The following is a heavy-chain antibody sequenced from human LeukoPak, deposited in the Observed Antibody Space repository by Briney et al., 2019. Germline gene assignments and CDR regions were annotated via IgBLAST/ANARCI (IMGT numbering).Heavy chain of an antibody. V-gene: IGHV3-23*01. Sequence: PGGSLRLSCAASGFTFSSYAMSWVRQAPGKGLEWVSTISGSGGSTYYADSVKGRFTISRDNSKNTLYLQMNSLRTEDTAIYYCAKGTYSNYENWFDPWGQGTPVTVSS. D-gene: IGHD4-11*01. J-gene: IGHJ5*02. CDR1: GFTFSSYA. CDR3: AKGTYSNYENWFDP. CDR2: ISGSGGST.